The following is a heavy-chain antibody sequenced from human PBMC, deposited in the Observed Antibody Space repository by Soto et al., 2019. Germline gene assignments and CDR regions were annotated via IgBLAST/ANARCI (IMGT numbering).Heavy chain of an antibody. CDR1: GFTVSGNY. J-gene: IGHJ5*02. D-gene: IGHD3-3*01. CDR2: IYSGGST. CDR3: ARDDYDSWFEP. V-gene: IGHV3-66*01. Sequence: PGGSLRLSCAASGFTVSGNYMSWVRQAPGKGLEWVSVIYSGGSTYYADSVKGRFTISRDNSKNTLYLQMNSLRAEDTAVYYCARDDYDSWFEPWGQGTLVTVSS.